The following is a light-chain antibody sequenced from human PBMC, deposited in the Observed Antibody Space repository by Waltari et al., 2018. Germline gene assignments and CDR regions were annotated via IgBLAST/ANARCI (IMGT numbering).Light chain of an antibody. CDR3: QQYDNWPLT. CDR1: KSVSSN. J-gene: IGKJ2*01. Sequence: EIVMTPSPATLSVSPGPSATLSCSASKSVSSNSAWYQQRPGRAPRLLIYAASARATGIPARFRGSGAGTEFTLTISSLQSEDFAIYFCQQYDNWPLTFGQGTKLEIK. CDR2: AAS. V-gene: IGKV3-15*01.